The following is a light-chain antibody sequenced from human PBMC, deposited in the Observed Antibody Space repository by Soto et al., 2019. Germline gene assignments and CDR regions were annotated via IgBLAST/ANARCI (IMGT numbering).Light chain of an antibody. CDR2: DVS. J-gene: IGLJ1*01. CDR3: SSYTSSCPYV. V-gene: IGLV2-14*01. Sequence: QSVLTQPASVSGSPGQSITISCTGTSSDVGGYNYVSWYQQHPGKAPKLMIYDVSNRPSGVSNRFSGSKSGNTASLTISGLQAYDYSDYYGSSYTSSCPYVFGT. CDR1: SSDVGGYNY.